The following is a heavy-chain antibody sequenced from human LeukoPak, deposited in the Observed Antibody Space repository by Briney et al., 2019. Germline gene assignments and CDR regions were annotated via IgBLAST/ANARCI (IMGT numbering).Heavy chain of an antibody. D-gene: IGHD6-13*01. Sequence: GRSLRLSCAASGFTFSSYAMHWVRQAPGKGLEWVAVISYDGSNKYYADSVKGRFTISRDNSKNTLYLQMNSLRAEDTAVYYCASPHGGYSSSWSNWFDPWGQGTLVTVSS. CDR1: GFTFSSYA. CDR3: ASPHGGYSSSWSNWFDP. J-gene: IGHJ5*02. V-gene: IGHV3-30*04. CDR2: ISYDGSNK.